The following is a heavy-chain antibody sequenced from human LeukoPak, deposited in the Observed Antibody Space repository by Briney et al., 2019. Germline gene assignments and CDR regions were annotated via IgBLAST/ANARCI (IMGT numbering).Heavy chain of an antibody. Sequence: PSETLSLTCTVFGGSISSYYWSWIRQPAGKGLEWIGRIYTSGSTNYNPSLKSRVTMSVDTSKNQFSLKLSSVAAADTAVYYCAREAVAGNYYMDVWGKGTTVTVSS. J-gene: IGHJ6*03. CDR3: AREAVAGNYYMDV. D-gene: IGHD6-19*01. CDR2: IYTSGST. V-gene: IGHV4-4*07. CDR1: GGSISSYY.